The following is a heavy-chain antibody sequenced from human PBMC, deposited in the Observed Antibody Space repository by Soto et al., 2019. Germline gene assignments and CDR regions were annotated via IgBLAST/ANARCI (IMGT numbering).Heavy chain of an antibody. J-gene: IGHJ6*02. CDR2: ISGSGSST. V-gene: IGHV3-23*01. Sequence: GGSLRLSCAASGFTFSNHAMSWVRQAPGKGLEWVSAISGSGSSTYYADSVKGRFTISRDNSKNTLYLQMNSLRAEDTAVYYCAKDKSSSWDYYGMDVWGQGTTVTVSS. CDR3: AKDKSSSWDYYGMDV. D-gene: IGHD6-13*01. CDR1: GFTFSNHA.